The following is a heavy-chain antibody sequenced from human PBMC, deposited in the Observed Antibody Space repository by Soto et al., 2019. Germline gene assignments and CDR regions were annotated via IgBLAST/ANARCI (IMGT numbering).Heavy chain of an antibody. J-gene: IGHJ4*02. CDR3: ARVGAVAAVDY. D-gene: IGHD6-19*01. V-gene: IGHV3-53*01. Sequence: ANSVNGRFTISRDDSKNTLYLQMNSLRAEDTAVYYCARVGAVAAVDYWGQGTLVTVS.